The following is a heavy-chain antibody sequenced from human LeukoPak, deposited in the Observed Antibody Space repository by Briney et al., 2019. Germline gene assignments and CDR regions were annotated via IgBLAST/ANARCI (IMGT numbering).Heavy chain of an antibody. J-gene: IGHJ3*02. CDR1: GFTVSSNY. V-gene: IGHV3-66*01. Sequence: GGSLRLSCAASGFTVSSNYMSWVRQAPGKGLEWVSVIYSGGSTRYADSVKDRFTISRDNSKNTLYLQMNSLRAEDTAVYYCLTSSGRKIMDAFDIWGQGTMVTVSS. CDR2: IYSGGST. CDR3: LTSSGRKIMDAFDI. D-gene: IGHD6-25*01.